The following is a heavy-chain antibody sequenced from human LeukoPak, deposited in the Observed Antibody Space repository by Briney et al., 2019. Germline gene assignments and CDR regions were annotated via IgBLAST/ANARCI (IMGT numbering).Heavy chain of an antibody. CDR3: ARGGLAVAGLGGLFDP. V-gene: IGHV1-46*01. D-gene: IGHD6-19*01. CDR1: GYTFTTFF. J-gene: IGHJ5*02. CDR2: INPSGGTT. Sequence: ASVKVSCKASGYTFTTFFMHWVRQAPGQGLDWMGIINPSGGTTTYAQKFQGRVSLTRDMSTSTVYMELSSLTSEDTAVYYCARGGLAVAGLGGLFDPWGQGTLVTVSS.